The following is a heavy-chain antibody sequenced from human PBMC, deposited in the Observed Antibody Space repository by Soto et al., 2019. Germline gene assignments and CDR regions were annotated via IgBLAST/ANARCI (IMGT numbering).Heavy chain of an antibody. CDR3: AKGASYHGSGSYFPFDS. Sequence: EVKMLESGGGLVQPGGSLRLSCAASGFTLSSYGMSWVRQAPGKGLEWVSAISGSGGSTYYADSVKGRFTISRDNSKNTLYLQMNSLRAEHTAVYYCAKGASYHGSGSYFPFDSWGQGTLVTLSS. J-gene: IGHJ4*02. CDR2: ISGSGGST. V-gene: IGHV3-23*01. D-gene: IGHD3-10*01. CDR1: GFTLSSYG.